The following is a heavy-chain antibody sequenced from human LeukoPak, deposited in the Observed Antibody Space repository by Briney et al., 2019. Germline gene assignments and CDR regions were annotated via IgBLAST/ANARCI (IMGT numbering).Heavy chain of an antibody. V-gene: IGHV4-39*07. CDR2: IYYSGST. Sequence: SGTLSLTCTVSGGSISSSSYYWGWIRQPPGKGLEWIGSIYYSGSTYHNPSLKSRVTISVDTSKNQFSLKLSSATAADTAVYYCARDRGQYDFWSGYSEREGFDYWGQGTLVTVSS. CDR3: ARDRGQYDFWSGYSEREGFDY. J-gene: IGHJ4*02. CDR1: GGSISSSSYY. D-gene: IGHD3-3*01.